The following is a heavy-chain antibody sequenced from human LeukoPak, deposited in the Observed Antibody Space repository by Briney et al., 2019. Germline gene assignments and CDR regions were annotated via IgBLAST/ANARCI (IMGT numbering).Heavy chain of an antibody. D-gene: IGHD2-2*01. J-gene: IGHJ5*02. CDR2: MNPNSGNT. CDR3: ARGPARYCSSTSCQNWFDP. Sequence: GASVKVSCKASGYTFTSYDINWVRQATGQGLEWMGWMNPNSGNTGYAQKFQGRVTMTRNTSISTAYMELSSLRSEDTAVYYCARGPARYCSSTSCQNWFDPWGQGTLVTVSS. V-gene: IGHV1-8*01. CDR1: GYTFTSYD.